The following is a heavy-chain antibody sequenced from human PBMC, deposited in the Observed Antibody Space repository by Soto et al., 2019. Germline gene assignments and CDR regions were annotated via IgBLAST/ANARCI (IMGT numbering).Heavy chain of an antibody. CDR1: GYTFTNYY. CDR3: AREQVNYYYGMDV. CDR2: INPSGGST. Sequence: ASVKVSCKASGYTFTNYYMHWVRQAPGQGLEWMGVINPSGGSTTYAQKFQGRVTMTRDTSTSTVYMELSSLRSEDTAAYYCAREQVNYYYGMDVWGQGTTVTVSS. J-gene: IGHJ6*02. V-gene: IGHV1-46*01.